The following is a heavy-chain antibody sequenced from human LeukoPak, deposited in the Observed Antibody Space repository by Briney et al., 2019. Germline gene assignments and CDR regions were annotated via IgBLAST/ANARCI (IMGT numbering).Heavy chain of an antibody. J-gene: IGHJ3*02. CDR2: MNPHSGNT. V-gene: IGHV1-8*03. Sequence: ASVKVSCKASGYTFTFYDIQWVRQAAGQGLEWMGWMNPHSGNTGYAQKFLGRITLTRNTSTSMAYTELTSLKSEDTAVYYCARGRRDVFDIWGQGTTVTVS. CDR1: GYTFTFYD. CDR3: ARGRRDVFDI.